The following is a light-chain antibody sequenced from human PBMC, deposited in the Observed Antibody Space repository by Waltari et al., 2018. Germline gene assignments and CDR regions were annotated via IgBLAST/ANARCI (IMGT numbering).Light chain of an antibody. J-gene: IGLJ2*01. V-gene: IGLV6-57*02. CDR1: SRPIASHY. CDR2: EDN. CDR3: QSYDSSNVV. Sequence: NFMLTQPHPVSESPGKTVTISCPGSSRPIASHYVQWYQQRPGSAPTTVIYEDNQRPSGVPDRFSGSIDSSSNSASLTISGLKTEDEADYYCQSYDSSNVVFGGGTKLTVL.